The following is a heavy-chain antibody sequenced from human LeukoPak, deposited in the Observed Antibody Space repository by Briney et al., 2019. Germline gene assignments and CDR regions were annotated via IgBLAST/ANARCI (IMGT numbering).Heavy chain of an antibody. CDR2: INSDGSST. Sequence: GGSLRLSCAASGFTFSSYWMHWVRQAPGKGLVWVSRINSDGSSTSYADSVKGRFTIPRDNAKNTLYLQMNGLRAEDTAVYYCARDTDTVTTILDYWGQGTLVTVSS. CDR1: GFTFSSYW. D-gene: IGHD4-17*01. J-gene: IGHJ4*02. V-gene: IGHV3-74*01. CDR3: ARDTDTVTTILDY.